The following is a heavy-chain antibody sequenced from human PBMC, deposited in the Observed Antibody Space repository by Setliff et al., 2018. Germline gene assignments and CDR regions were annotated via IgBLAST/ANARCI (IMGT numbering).Heavy chain of an antibody. CDR2: IYYTGST. V-gene: IGHV4-59*01. Sequence: KTSETLSLTCSVSGMSITSYYWSWIRQSPGWGLEWIGYIYYTGSTTYSPSLKSRVTISPDTSKNQFHLTVKSVTEADTAVYYCARALRSPLGGTAFVPVHFDPWGQGILVTVSS. CDR1: GMSITSYY. CDR3: ARALRSPLGGTAFVPVHFDP. D-gene: IGHD3-16*01. J-gene: IGHJ5*02.